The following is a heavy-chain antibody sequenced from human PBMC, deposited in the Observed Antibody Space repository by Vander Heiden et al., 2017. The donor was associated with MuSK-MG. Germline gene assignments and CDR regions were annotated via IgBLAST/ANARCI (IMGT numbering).Heavy chain of an antibody. D-gene: IGHD4-17*01. Sequence: QVQLQQWGAGLLKPSETLSLTCAVYGGSFSGYYWSWIRQPPGKGLEWIGEINHSGSTNYNPSLKSRVTISVDTSKNQFSLKLSSVTAADTAVYYCARVTTVTSKSDYWGQGTLVTVSS. V-gene: IGHV4-34*01. CDR3: ARVTTVTSKSDY. CDR2: INHSGST. CDR1: GGSFSGYY. J-gene: IGHJ4*02.